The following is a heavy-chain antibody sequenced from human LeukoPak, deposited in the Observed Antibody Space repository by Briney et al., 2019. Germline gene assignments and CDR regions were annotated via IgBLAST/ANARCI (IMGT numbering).Heavy chain of an antibody. CDR3: ARQDYGDYGVNAFDI. D-gene: IGHD4-17*01. CDR1: GFTFSSYS. Sequence: GGSLRLSCAASGFTFSSYSMSWVRQAPGKGLEWVSYISSSSSTIYYADSVKGRFTISRDNAKNSLYLQMNSLRAEDTAVYYCARQDYGDYGVNAFDIWGQGTMVTVSS. CDR2: ISSSSSTI. J-gene: IGHJ3*02. V-gene: IGHV3-48*01.